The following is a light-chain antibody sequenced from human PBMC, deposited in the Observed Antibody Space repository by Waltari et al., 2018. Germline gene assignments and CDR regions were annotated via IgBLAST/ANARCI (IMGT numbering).Light chain of an antibody. V-gene: IGKV1-39*01. CDR3: QQSSYIPYT. CDR2: AAS. CDR1: QTTTNY. Sequence: DIQMTQSPTSLSASVGDTVTITCRAIQTTTNYLNWDQQRAGKAPKLLIYAASTLQSGVPSRFSGSGYGTDFTLTISSLQPEDSATYFCQQSSYIPYTFGQGTILQIK. J-gene: IGKJ2*01.